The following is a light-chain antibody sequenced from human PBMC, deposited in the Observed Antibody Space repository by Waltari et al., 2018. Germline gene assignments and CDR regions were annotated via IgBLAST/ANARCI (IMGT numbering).Light chain of an antibody. CDR3: SSYSSTNTVV. Sequence: QSALTQPASVSGSPGQSVTISCTGTSSDVGGYNFVSWYQQHPGSAPKLMIYDVTHRPSGVSTRFSGSKSGDTASLTISGLQAADEAEYYCSSYSSTNTVVFGGGTQLTV. V-gene: IGLV2-14*03. J-gene: IGLJ3*02. CDR2: DVT. CDR1: SSDVGGYNF.